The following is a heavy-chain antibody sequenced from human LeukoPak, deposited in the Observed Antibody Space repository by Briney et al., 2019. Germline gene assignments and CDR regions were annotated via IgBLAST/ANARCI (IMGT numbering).Heavy chain of an antibody. CDR2: ISGSGGST. V-gene: IGHV3-23*01. Sequence: GGSLRLSCVASAFTFVTYAMNWVRQAPGKGLEWVSGISGSGGSTDYADSVKGRFTISRDNSRNTVYLQMNSLRAEDTALYYCAKECCGSGSYPFDYWGQGTLVTVPS. CDR3: AKECCGSGSYPFDY. J-gene: IGHJ4*02. CDR1: AFTFVTYA. D-gene: IGHD3-10*01.